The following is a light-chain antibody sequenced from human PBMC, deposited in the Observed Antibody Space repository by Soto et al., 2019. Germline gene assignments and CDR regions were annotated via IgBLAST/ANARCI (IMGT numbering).Light chain of an antibody. J-gene: IGKJ3*01. CDR2: GAS. CDR3: QQLNIFPPLFT. Sequence: DIQLTQSPFFLSASVGDRVTITCRASQGIRSYLAWYQQRPGKAPELLIYGASTLRTGVASRFSGSGSGTEFTLTISSLQPEDSATYFCQQLNIFPPLFTFGPGTKVDIK. V-gene: IGKV1-9*01. CDR1: QGIRSY.